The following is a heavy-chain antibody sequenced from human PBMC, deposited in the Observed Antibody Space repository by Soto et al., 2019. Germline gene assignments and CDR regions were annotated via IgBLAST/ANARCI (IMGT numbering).Heavy chain of an antibody. Sequence: SETLSLTCAVYGGSFSGYYWSWIHQPPGKGLEWIGEINHSGSTNYNPSLKSRVTISVDTSKNQFSLKLSSVTAADTAVYYCARVRAARPLRYYYYGMDVWGQGTTVTVSS. CDR3: ARVRAARPLRYYYYGMDV. D-gene: IGHD6-6*01. CDR2: INHSGST. J-gene: IGHJ6*02. V-gene: IGHV4-34*01. CDR1: GGSFSGYY.